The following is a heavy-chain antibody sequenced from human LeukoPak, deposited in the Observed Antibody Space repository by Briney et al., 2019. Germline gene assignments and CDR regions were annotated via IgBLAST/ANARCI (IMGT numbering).Heavy chain of an antibody. D-gene: IGHD3-22*01. J-gene: IGHJ6*03. CDR1: GFTFSSYW. CDR3: ARRKYYYDSSGYYFDYYYMDV. CDR2: IKQDGSEK. V-gene: IGHV3-7*01. Sequence: PGGSLRFSCAASGFTFSSYWMSWVRQAPGKGLEWVANIKQDGSEKYYVDSVKGRFTISRDNAKNSLYLQMNSLIAEDTAVYYCARRKYYYDSSGYYFDYYYMDVWGKGTTVTVSS.